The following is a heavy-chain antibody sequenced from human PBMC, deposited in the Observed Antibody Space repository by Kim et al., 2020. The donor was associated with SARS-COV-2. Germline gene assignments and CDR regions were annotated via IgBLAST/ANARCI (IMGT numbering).Heavy chain of an antibody. CDR2: T. V-gene: IGHV4-30-2*05. J-gene: IGHJ6*02. Sequence: TYFNPSLKGRTTISLDRSNNHFSLRLTSVTAADTAVYYCARGDYYYYAMDIWGQGTTVTVSS. D-gene: IGHD1-26*01. CDR3: ARGDYYYYAMDI.